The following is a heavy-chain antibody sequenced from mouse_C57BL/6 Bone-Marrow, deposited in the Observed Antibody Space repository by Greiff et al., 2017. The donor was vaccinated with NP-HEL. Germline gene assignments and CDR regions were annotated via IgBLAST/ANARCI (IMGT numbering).Heavy chain of an antibody. CDR3: AREELLLFDY. D-gene: IGHD2-12*01. J-gene: IGHJ2*01. CDR1: GYTFTDYY. Sequence: VQLKQSGPELVKPGASVKISCKASGYTFTDYYMNWVKQSHGKSLEWIGDINPNNGGTSYNQKFKGKATLTVDKSSSTAYMELRSLTSEDSAVYYCAREELLLFDYWGQGTTLTVSS. V-gene: IGHV1-26*01. CDR2: INPNNGGT.